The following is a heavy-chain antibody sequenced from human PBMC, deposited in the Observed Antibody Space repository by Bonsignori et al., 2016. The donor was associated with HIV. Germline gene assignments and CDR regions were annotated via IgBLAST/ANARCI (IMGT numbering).Heavy chain of an antibody. V-gene: IGHV3-23*03. CDR3: AKEDDYYYMDV. J-gene: IGHJ6*03. CDR2: IYSGGSST. Sequence: WIRQPPGKGLEWVSVIYSGGSSTYYADSVKGRFTISRDNSKNTLYLQMNSLRAEDTAVYYCAKEDDYYYMDVWGKGTTVTVSS.